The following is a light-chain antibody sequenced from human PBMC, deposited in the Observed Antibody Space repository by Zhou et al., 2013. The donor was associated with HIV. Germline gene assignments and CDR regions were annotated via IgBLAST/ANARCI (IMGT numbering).Light chain of an antibody. V-gene: IGKV1-5*03. Sequence: DIQMTQSPSTLSASVGDRVTITCRASQSISSWLAWYQQKPGKAPRLLMYEASTLQSGVPSRFSGSGSGTEFTLTISSLQPEDFATYYCQQLNSYPLFTFGQGTKVEIK. CDR3: QQLNSYPLFT. J-gene: IGKJ1*01. CDR1: QSISSW. CDR2: EAS.